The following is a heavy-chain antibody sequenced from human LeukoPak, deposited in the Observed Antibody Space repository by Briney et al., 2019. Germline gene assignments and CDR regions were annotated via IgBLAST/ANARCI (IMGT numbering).Heavy chain of an antibody. J-gene: IGHJ6*02. CDR1: GFSCSSYS. Sequence: PGGSLRLSCAASGFSCSSYSMNWVRQAPGKGLEWVSYISHTGSTMSYADSVKGRFTISRDNARNSLYLQMNSLRAEDTAVYYCAIPPLSGTGSSRPLAGMDVWGQGTTVTVSS. D-gene: IGHD3-10*01. CDR2: ISHTGSTM. V-gene: IGHV3-48*04. CDR3: AIPPLSGTGSSRPLAGMDV.